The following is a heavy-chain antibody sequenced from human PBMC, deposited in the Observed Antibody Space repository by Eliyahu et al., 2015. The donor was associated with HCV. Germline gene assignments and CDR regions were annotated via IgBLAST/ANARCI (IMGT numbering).Heavy chain of an antibody. Sequence: EVQLLESGGGLVQXGGSLXLSCAASGFPFXXSAMSWVRQAPGKGLEWVSAISGSGGSTYYADSVKGRFTISRDNSKNTLYLQMNSLRAEDTAVYYCAKDPHITVVTPDYFQHWGQGTLVTVSS. D-gene: IGHD4-23*01. J-gene: IGHJ1*01. CDR2: ISGSGGST. V-gene: IGHV3-23*01. CDR1: GFPFXXSA. CDR3: AKDPHITVVTPDYFQH.